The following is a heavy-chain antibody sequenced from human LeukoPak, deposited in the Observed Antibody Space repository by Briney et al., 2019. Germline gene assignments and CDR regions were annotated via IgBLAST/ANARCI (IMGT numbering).Heavy chain of an antibody. CDR3: AKFLPTHIVVANYYFDY. D-gene: IGHD2-21*01. CDR1: GGTFSSYA. Sequence: SVKVSCKASGGTFSSYAISWVRQAPGQGLEWMGRIIPIFGTANYAQKFQGRVTITTDESTSTAYMELSSLRSEDTAVYYCAKFLPTHIVVANYYFDYWGQGTLVTVSS. V-gene: IGHV1-69*05. J-gene: IGHJ4*02. CDR2: IIPIFGTA.